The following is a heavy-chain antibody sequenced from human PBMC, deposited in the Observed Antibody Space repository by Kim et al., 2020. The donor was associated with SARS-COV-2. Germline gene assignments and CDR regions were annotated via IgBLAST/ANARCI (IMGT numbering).Heavy chain of an antibody. CDR3: AREHTSGSYSGYYYYGMDV. D-gene: IGHD1-26*01. V-gene: IGHV3-33*05. CDR1: GFTFSSYG. CDR2: ISYDGSNK. Sequence: GGSLRLSCAASGFTFSSYGMHWVRQAPGKGLEWVAVISYDGSNKYYADSVKGRFTISRDNSKNTLYLQMNSLRAEDTAVYYCAREHTSGSYSGYYYYGMDVWGQGTTVTVSS. J-gene: IGHJ6*02.